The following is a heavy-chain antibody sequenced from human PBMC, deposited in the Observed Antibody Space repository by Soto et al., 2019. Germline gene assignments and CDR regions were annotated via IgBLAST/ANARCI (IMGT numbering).Heavy chain of an antibody. CDR2: ILYDGSNK. D-gene: IGHD6-19*01. V-gene: IGHV3-30*18. J-gene: IGHJ4*02. CDR3: AKDGSRGWSNFDY. CDR1: GFIFNNNA. Sequence: QVQLVESGGGVVQPGRSLRLSCAASGFIFNNNAMHWVRQAPGKGLEWVAVILYDGSNKYYADSVKGRFTISRDNSKNTLYLEMNSLRAGDTAVYYCAKDGSRGWSNFDYWGQGTLVTVSS.